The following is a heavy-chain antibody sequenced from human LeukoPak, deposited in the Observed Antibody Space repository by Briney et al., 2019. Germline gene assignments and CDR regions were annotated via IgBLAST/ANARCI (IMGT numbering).Heavy chain of an antibody. Sequence: PGGSLRLSCAASGFPFSSYSMTWVRQAPGKGLEWVANIKPDGTTKFYVDSVKGRFTISRGNALNSLYLQMNSLRAEDTAIYYCARSIPYGTTWYGRSDYWGQGTLVTVSS. V-gene: IGHV3-7*03. CDR3: ARSIPYGTTWYGRSDY. CDR2: IKPDGTTK. D-gene: IGHD6-13*01. CDR1: GFPFSSYS. J-gene: IGHJ4*02.